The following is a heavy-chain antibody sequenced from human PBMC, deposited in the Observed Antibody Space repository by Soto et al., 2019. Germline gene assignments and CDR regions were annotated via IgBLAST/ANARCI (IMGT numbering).Heavy chain of an antibody. V-gene: IGHV1-18*01. CDR1: GFTFTSYG. Sequence: GQLLESGGGLVQPGGSLRLSCAASGFTFTSYGISWVRQAPGQGLEWMGWISAYNGNTNYAQKLQGRVTMTTDTSTSTAYMELRSLRSDDTAVYYCARDLLRHYYYYGMDVWGQGTTVTVSS. CDR3: ARDLLRHYYYYGMDV. J-gene: IGHJ6*02. D-gene: IGHD1-26*01. CDR2: ISAYNGNT.